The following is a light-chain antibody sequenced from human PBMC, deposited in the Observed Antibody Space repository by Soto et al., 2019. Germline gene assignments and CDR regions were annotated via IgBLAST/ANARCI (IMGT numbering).Light chain of an antibody. J-gene: IGKJ4*01. CDR3: QQYGSSLLT. CDR1: QSVSSSY. Sequence: VFTQSSGTRRLGPVGRSRLSCSPSQSVSSSYLAWYQQKPGQAPRLLIYGASSRATGIPDRFSGSGSGTDFTLTISRLEPADVAVYYCQQYGSSLLTFGGGTKVDI. V-gene: IGKV3-20*01. CDR2: GAS.